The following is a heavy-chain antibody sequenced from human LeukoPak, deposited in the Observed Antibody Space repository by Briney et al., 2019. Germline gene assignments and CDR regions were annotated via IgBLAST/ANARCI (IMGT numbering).Heavy chain of an antibody. CDR2: ISWNSVSI. J-gene: IGHJ4*02. CDR3: AKSDGSGSYYSGHTIDY. CDR1: GFTFDNYA. V-gene: IGHV3-9*01. Sequence: PGGSLRLSCAASGFTFDNYAMHWVRQAPGKGLGWVSGISWNSVSIGYADSVKGRFTISRDNAKNSLYLQMNSLRAEDTAVYYCAKSDGSGSYYSGHTIDYWGQGTLVTVSS. D-gene: IGHD3-10*01.